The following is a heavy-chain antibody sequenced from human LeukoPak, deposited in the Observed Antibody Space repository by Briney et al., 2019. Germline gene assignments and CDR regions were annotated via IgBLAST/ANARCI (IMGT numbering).Heavy chain of an antibody. D-gene: IGHD5-24*01. CDR3: ARYRDGYNQGWFDP. CDR2: INHSGST. CDR1: GGSLSGYY. Sequence: SETLSLTCAVYGGSLSGYYWSWIRQPPGKGLEWIGEINHSGSTNYNPSLKSRVTISVDTSKNQFSLKPSSVTAADTAVYYCARYRDGYNQGWFDPWGQGTLVTVSS. V-gene: IGHV4-34*01. J-gene: IGHJ5*02.